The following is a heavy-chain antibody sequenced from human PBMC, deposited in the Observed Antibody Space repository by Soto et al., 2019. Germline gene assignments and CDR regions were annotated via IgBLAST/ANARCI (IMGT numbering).Heavy chain of an antibody. CDR1: GFTFSSYA. CDR3: ARADYGDYFRYFDY. D-gene: IGHD4-17*01. CDR2: ISGSGGST. V-gene: IGHV3-23*01. Sequence: PGGSLRLSCAASGFTFSSYAMSWVRQAPGKGQEWVSAISGSGGSTYYADPVKGRFTISRDNSKNTLYLQMNSLRAEDTAVYYCARADYGDYFRYFDYWGQGTLVTVSS. J-gene: IGHJ4*02.